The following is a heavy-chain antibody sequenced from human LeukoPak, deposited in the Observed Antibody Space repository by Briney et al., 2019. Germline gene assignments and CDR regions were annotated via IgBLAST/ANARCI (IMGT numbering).Heavy chain of an antibody. CDR3: AGSGRPRWPSDAFDI. CDR1: GGSVSSYY. D-gene: IGHD3-10*01. V-gene: IGHV4-59*02. J-gene: IGHJ3*02. CDR2: ISYSGST. Sequence: SETLSLTCTVSGGSVSSYYWSWIRQPPAKGLEWIGYISYSGSTNYNPSLKSRVTISVDTSKNQFSLKLSSVTAADTAVYYCAGSGRPRWPSDAFDIWGQGTMVTVSS.